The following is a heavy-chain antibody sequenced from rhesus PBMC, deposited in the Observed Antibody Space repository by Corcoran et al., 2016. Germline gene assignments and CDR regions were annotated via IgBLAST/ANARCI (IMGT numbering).Heavy chain of an antibody. CDR3: AKSFNNFNRFDV. Sequence: QVRLQESGPGLVKPSETLPLTCVVSGTSINNNYWTWIRQAPGKGLEWIGRINGSIESRDYNPSLKSRVTISIDTSKNQLSLKLLSLTAAYTAVYYCAKSFNNFNRFDVWGAGVLVTVSS. D-gene: IGHD3-3*01. CDR2: INGSIESR. V-gene: IGHV4S2*01. CDR1: GTSINNNY. J-gene: IGHJ5-1*01.